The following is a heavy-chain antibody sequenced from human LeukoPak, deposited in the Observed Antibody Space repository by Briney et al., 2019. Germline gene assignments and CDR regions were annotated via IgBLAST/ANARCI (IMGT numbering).Heavy chain of an antibody. D-gene: IGHD2-2*01. J-gene: IGHJ6*03. Sequence: PGGSLRLSCAASGFTFSSYGMHWVRQVPGKGLEWVSFIRFDGTNKYYADSVKGRFTISRDNSKNTLYLQMNSLRAEDTAVYYCAREGQLLSSENYYYMDVWGKGTTVTVSS. CDR1: GFTFSSYG. V-gene: IGHV3-30*02. CDR3: AREGQLLSSENYYYMDV. CDR2: IRFDGTNK.